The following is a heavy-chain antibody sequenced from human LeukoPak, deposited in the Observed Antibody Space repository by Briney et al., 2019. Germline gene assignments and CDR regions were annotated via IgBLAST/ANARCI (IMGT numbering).Heavy chain of an antibody. CDR1: GDSFINYY. CDR3: ARVDYDILTGLDY. D-gene: IGHD3-9*01. V-gene: IGHV4-34*01. Sequence: SETLSLTCAVYGDSFINYYWTWIRQPPGKGLEWIGEVNHSGSTSYSPSLKSRVTISVDKSKNQFSLKLSSVTAADTAVYYCARVDYDILTGLDYWGQGTLVTVSS. CDR2: VNHSGST. J-gene: IGHJ4*02.